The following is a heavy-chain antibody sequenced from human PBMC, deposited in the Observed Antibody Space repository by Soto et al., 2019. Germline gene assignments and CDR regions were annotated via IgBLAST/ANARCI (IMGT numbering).Heavy chain of an antibody. Sequence: EVQLLESGGGLVQPGGSLRLSCAASGFTFSSYAINWVRQAPGKGLEWVSAISGSGSSTYYADSVKGRFTISRDNSKNTLYLQMNSLRAEDTAVYYCAKDLGVNYDSWSGYSIRYYGMDVWGQGTTVTVSS. D-gene: IGHD3-3*01. CDR3: AKDLGVNYDSWSGYSIRYYGMDV. J-gene: IGHJ6*02. CDR2: ISGSGSST. V-gene: IGHV3-23*01. CDR1: GFTFSSYA.